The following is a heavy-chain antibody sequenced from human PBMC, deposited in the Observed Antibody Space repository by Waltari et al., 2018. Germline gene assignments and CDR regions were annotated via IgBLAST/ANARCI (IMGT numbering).Heavy chain of an antibody. V-gene: IGHV4-39*01. CDR3: VRVAYEHQLVRGIYYFDY. J-gene: IGHJ4*02. CDR2: IYYSGST. CDR1: GGSISSSSYY. Sequence: QLQLQESGPGLVKPSETLSLTCTVSGGSISSSSYYWGWFRQPPGRGLVGIGSIYYSGSTYSHKSLKSRITICVDTSKNQFSLKMRYVSAADTGVYYCVRVAYEHQLVRGIYYFDYWGQGTLVTVSA. D-gene: IGHD6-13*01.